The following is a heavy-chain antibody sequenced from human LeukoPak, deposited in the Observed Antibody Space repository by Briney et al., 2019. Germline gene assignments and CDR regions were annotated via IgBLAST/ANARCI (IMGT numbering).Heavy chain of an antibody. J-gene: IGHJ6*02. Sequence: GGALEISFEGSGCGFTSYWIGWGRRVPGKGVEGRGIIYPGDSDTRYSASFEGRVTISGDKSISNAYLEWSSLKASDTAMYYCASIGIAAPRGGMDVWGQGTTVTVS. V-gene: IGHV5-51*01. CDR2: IYPGDSDT. D-gene: IGHD6-6*01. CDR1: GCGFTSYW. CDR3: ASIGIAAPRGGMDV.